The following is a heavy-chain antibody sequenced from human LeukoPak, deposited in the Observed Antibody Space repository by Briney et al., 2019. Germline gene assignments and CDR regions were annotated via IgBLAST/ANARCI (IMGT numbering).Heavy chain of an antibody. J-gene: IGHJ4*02. Sequence: KSSETLSLTCTVSGNSISSSSSYWGWIRQPPGEGLEWIGSIYYSGSTYYNTSLKSRVTISVDTSKNQFSLRLSSVTAADTAVYYCARVHSLLYYYDSSGQYYFDYWGQGTLVTVSS. V-gene: IGHV4-39*07. CDR1: GNSISSSSSY. CDR3: ARVHSLLYYYDSSGQYYFDY. CDR2: IYYSGST. D-gene: IGHD3-22*01.